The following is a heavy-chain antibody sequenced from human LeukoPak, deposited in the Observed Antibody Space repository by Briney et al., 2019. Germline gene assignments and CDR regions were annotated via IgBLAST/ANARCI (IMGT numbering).Heavy chain of an antibody. J-gene: IGHJ4*02. Sequence: GGSLRLSCAASGFTFSDYYMSWIRQAPGKGLEWVSYISSSGSTIYYAGSVKGRFTISRDNAKNTLYLQMNSLRAEDTAVYYCARDQNSGSYPPVDCWGQGTLVTVSS. CDR2: ISSSGSTI. D-gene: IGHD1-26*01. CDR3: ARDQNSGSYPPVDC. V-gene: IGHV3-11*04. CDR1: GFTFSDYY.